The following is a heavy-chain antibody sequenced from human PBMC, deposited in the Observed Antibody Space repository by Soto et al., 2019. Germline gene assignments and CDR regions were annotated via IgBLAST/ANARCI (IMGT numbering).Heavy chain of an antibody. D-gene: IGHD2-2*01. Sequence: GGSLRLSCAASGFTFSSYSMNWVRQAPGKGLEWVSSISSSSSYIYYADSVKGRFTISRDNAKNSLYLQMNSLRAEDTAVYYCARDHIRIGYCSSTSCYADYWGQGTLVTVSS. CDR3: ARDHIRIGYCSSTSCYADY. J-gene: IGHJ4*02. V-gene: IGHV3-21*01. CDR1: GFTFSSYS. CDR2: ISSSSSYI.